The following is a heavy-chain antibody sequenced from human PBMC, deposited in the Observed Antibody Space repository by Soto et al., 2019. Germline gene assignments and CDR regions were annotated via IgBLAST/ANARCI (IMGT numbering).Heavy chain of an antibody. J-gene: IGHJ6*02. V-gene: IGHV1-69*13. Sequence: SVKVSCKASGGTFSRYAISWVRQAPGQGLEWMGGSIPIFGTANYAQKFQGRGTITADESTSTAYMELSSLISEDTAVDYCARVVVAASYYYYGMDVWGQGTTVTVSS. CDR1: GGTFSRYA. CDR2: SIPIFGTA. D-gene: IGHD2-15*01. CDR3: ARVVVAASYYYYGMDV.